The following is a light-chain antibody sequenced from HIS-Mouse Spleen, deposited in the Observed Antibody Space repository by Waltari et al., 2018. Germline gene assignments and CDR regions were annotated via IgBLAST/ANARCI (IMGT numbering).Light chain of an antibody. J-gene: IGKJ1*01. CDR1: QSVSSSY. V-gene: IGKV3-20*01. Sequence: EIVFTQSPGTLSLSPGESATLSCRASQSVSSSYLAWYQQKPGQAPRLLIYGASSRATGIPDRFSGSGSGTDFTLTISRLEPEDFAVYYCQQYGSSLTWTFGQGTKVEIK. CDR3: QQYGSSLTWT. CDR2: GAS.